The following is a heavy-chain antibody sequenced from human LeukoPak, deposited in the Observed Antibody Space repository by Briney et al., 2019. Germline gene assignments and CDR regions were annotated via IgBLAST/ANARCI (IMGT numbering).Heavy chain of an antibody. CDR2: ISAYNGNT. V-gene: IGHV1-18*01. CDR3: ARSPPAYYDFWSGYYLLYYYYMDV. D-gene: IGHD3-3*01. Sequence: GASVKVSCKASGYTFTSYCISWVRQAPGQGLERMGWISAYNGNTNYAQKLQGRVTMTTDTSTSTAYMELRSLRSDDTAVYYCARSPPAYYDFWSGYYLLYYYYMDVWGKGTTVTVSS. J-gene: IGHJ6*03. CDR1: GYTFTSYC.